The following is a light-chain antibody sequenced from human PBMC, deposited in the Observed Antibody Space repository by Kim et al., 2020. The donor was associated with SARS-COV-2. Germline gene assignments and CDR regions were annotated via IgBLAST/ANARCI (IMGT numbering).Light chain of an antibody. CDR3: SSYTSSSTWV. J-gene: IGLJ3*02. CDR1: SSDVGGYNY. V-gene: IGLV2-14*03. CDR2: DVS. Sequence: GQSITIACTGTSSDVGGYNYVYWYQQHPGKAPKLMIYDVSHRPSGVSNRFSGSKYGNTASLTISGLQTEDEADYYCSSYTSSSTWVFGGGTQLTVL.